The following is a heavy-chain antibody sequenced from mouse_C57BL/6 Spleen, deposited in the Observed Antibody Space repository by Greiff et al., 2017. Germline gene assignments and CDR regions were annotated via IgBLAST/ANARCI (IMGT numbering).Heavy chain of an antibody. CDR1: GYAFSSSW. J-gene: IGHJ2*01. D-gene: IGHD2-1*01. V-gene: IGHV1-82*01. CDR2: IYPGDGDT. Sequence: VQLQQSGPELVKPGASVKISCKASGYAFSSSWMNWVKQRPGKGLEWIGRIYPGDGDTNYNGKFKGKATLTADKSSSTAYMQLSSLTSEDSAVYFCALYGNYPYYFDYWGQGTTRTVSS. CDR3: ALYGNYPYYFDY.